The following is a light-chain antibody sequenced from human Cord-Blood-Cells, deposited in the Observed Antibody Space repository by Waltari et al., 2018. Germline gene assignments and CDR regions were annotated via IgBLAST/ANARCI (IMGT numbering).Light chain of an antibody. Sequence: SYELTQPPSVSVSPGQTASITCSGDKLGDKYACWYQQKPGQSPVLVIYQDSKPPSGIPERLSGSNAGNTATLTISGTQAMDEADYYCQAWDSSTAVFGGGTKLTVL. CDR2: QDS. V-gene: IGLV3-1*01. CDR1: KLGDKY. CDR3: QAWDSSTAV. J-gene: IGLJ3*02.